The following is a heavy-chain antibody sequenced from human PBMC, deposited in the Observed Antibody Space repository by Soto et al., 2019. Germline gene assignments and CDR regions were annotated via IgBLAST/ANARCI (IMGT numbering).Heavy chain of an antibody. CDR3: ARRWAYGSGSYPIEYYYYYYMEV. CDR1: GGYISSYY. D-gene: IGHD3-10*01. CDR2: IYYSGST. J-gene: IGHJ6*03. V-gene: IGHV4-59*08. Sequence: SETLSLTCTVSGGYISSYYWSWIRQPPGKGLEWIGYIYYSGSTNYNPSLKSRVTISVDTSKNQFSLKLSSVTAADTAVYYCARRWAYGSGSYPIEYYYYYYMEVWGKGTTVTVSS.